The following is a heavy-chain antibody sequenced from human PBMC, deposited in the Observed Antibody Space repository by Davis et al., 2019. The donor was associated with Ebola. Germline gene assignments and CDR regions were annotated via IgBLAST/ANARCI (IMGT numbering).Heavy chain of an antibody. CDR1: GYTFTSYY. CDR3: ARERAIFGVVINSLFDP. D-gene: IGHD3-3*01. Sequence: ASVKVSCKASGYTFTSYYMHWVRQAPGQGLEWMGIINPSGGSTSYAQKFQGRVTMTRDTSTSTVYMELSSLRSQDTAVYYCARERAIFGVVINSLFDPWGQGTLVTVSS. J-gene: IGHJ5*02. V-gene: IGHV1-46*01. CDR2: INPSGGST.